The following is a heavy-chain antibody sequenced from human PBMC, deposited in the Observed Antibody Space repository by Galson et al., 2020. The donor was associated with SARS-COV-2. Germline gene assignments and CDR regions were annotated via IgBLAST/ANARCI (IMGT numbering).Heavy chain of an antibody. CDR1: GYTFTSYD. CDR2: MHPNSGHT. Sequence: ASVKVSCKASGYTFTSYDINWVRQATGQGLEWMGWMHPNSGHTGYAQKFQGRVTMTRNTSISTAYMELSSLRSEDTAVYYCARERGPYTYYYDSSGYYYYYGMDVWGQGTTVTVSS. D-gene: IGHD3-22*01. V-gene: IGHV1-8*01. J-gene: IGHJ6*02. CDR3: ARERGPYTYYYDSSGYYYYYGMDV.